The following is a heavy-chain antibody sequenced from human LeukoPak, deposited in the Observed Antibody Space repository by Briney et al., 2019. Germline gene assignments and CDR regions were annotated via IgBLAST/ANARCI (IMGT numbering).Heavy chain of an antibody. D-gene: IGHD2-2*01. V-gene: IGHV1-69*05. Sequence: SVKVSCKASGGTFSSYAISWVRQAPGQGLEWMGGIIPIFGTANYAQKFQGRVTITTDESTSTAYMELSSLRSEDTAVYYCARVGFIGYCSSTSCLNWFDPWGQETLVTVSS. CDR1: GGTFSSYA. J-gene: IGHJ5*02. CDR2: IIPIFGTA. CDR3: ARVGFIGYCSSTSCLNWFDP.